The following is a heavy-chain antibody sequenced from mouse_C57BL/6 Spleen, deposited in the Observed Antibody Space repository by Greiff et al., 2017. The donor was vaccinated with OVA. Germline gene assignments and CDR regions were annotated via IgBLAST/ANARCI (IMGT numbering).Heavy chain of an antibody. Sequence: VQLQQPGAELVKPGASVKMSCKASGYTFTSYWITWVKQRPGQGLEWIGDIYPGSGSTNYNEKFKSKATLTVDTSSSTAYMQLSSLTSEDSAVYYCARSSTIVTGYFDYWGQGTTLTVSS. J-gene: IGHJ2*01. D-gene: IGHD2-5*01. CDR3: ARSSTIVTGYFDY. CDR2: IYPGSGST. CDR1: GYTFTSYW. V-gene: IGHV1-55*01.